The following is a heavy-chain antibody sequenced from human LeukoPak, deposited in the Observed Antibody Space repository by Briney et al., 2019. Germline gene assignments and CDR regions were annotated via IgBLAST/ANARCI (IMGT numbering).Heavy chain of an antibody. D-gene: IGHD6-6*01. Sequence: GASVKVSCKASGYTFTSNDINWVRQDTGQGLEWVGRMNPNSGNTGYAQKFQGRVTMTRNTSISTAYMELSSLRSEDTAVYYCARGPRGLVLYFYYYGLDVWGQGTTVTVSS. J-gene: IGHJ6*02. CDR3: ARGPRGLVLYFYYYGLDV. V-gene: IGHV1-8*01. CDR1: GYTFTSND. CDR2: MNPNSGNT.